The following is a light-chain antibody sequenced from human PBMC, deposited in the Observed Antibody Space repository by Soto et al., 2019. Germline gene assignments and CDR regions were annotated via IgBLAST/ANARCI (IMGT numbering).Light chain of an antibody. CDR3: QQYGTSPRT. V-gene: IGKV3-20*01. CDR2: GAS. Sequence: EIVLTQSPGTLSLSPGERATLSCRASQSGSSSYLAWYQQKPGQAPRLLIYGASSRATGIPDRFSGSGSGTDFTLTISRLESEDFAVYYCQQYGTSPRTFGQGTKVEIK. J-gene: IGKJ1*01. CDR1: QSGSSSY.